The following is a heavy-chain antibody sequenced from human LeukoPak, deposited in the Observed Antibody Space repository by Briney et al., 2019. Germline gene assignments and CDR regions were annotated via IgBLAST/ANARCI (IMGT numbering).Heavy chain of an antibody. CDR1: GGSICSGTHY. CDR3: ASTHCASPSCYSYYYSGLDV. V-gene: IGHV4-31*11. CDR2: IYNTGSA. D-gene: IGHD2-2*01. Sequence: PSETLSLTCAVSGGSICSGTHYWHWIRQHPGQGLEWIGHIYNTGSAYYNPSLMSRVSISIDTSENQFSLKLSSVTAADTAVYYCASTHCASPSCYSYYYSGLDVWGQGTTVIVSS. J-gene: IGHJ6*02.